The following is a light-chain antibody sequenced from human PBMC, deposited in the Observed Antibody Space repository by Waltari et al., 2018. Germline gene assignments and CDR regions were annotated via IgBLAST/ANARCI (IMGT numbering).Light chain of an antibody. V-gene: IGKV2-28*01. CDR2: LGS. J-gene: IGKJ2*03. CDR3: LQDIQLPYS. Sequence: IVLTQTPLSLPVTPGESASISCRSSQSLLHSNGYTYLFWYLQKPGQSPQLLIYLGSNRASGVPDRFSGSGSGTDFTLKISRVEAEDVGVYYCLQDIQLPYSFGQGTKVEIK. CDR1: QSLLHSNGYTY.